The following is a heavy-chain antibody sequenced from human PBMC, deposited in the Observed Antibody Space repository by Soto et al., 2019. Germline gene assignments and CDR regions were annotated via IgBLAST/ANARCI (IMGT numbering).Heavy chain of an antibody. CDR1: GDTFSFYT. CDR3: ATSYGSGYRAFDY. CDR2: VNPILSMS. J-gene: IGHJ4*02. Sequence: QVQLVQSGAELKKPGSSVKVSCKASGDTFSFYTINWVRQAPGLGLEWMGRVNPILSMSNYAQKFQGRVTMTAHKSTSTAYMELRSLRSADTAFYYCATSYGSGYRAFDYWGQGALVTVSS. D-gene: IGHD3-10*01. V-gene: IGHV1-69*02.